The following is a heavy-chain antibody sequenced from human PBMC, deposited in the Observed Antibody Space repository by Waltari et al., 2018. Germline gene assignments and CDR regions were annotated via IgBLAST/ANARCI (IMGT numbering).Heavy chain of an antibody. Sequence: EVQLVESGGGLVQPGGSLRLSCAASGFTFSSYSMNWVRQAPGKWLEWGSYISSSSSTIYYADSVKGRFTISRDNAKNSLYLQMNSLRAEDTAVYYCARKEAGGVDYWGQGTLVTVSS. D-gene: IGHD3-16*01. V-gene: IGHV3-48*01. CDR1: GFTFSSYS. J-gene: IGHJ4*02. CDR3: ARKEAGGVDY. CDR2: ISSSSSTI.